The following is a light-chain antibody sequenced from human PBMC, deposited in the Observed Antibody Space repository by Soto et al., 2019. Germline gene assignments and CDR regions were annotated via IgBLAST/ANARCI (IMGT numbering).Light chain of an antibody. J-gene: IGKJ1*01. CDR3: QQYYSTPLT. CDR2: WAS. CDR1: QSVLYSSNNKNY. V-gene: IGKV4-1*01. Sequence: DIVMTQSPDSLAVSLGERATINCKSSQSVLYSSNNKNYLAWHQHKPGQPPKLLIYWASTRESGVPDRFSGSGSGTDFTLTISSLQAEDVAVYYCQQYYSTPLTFGQGTKVEIK.